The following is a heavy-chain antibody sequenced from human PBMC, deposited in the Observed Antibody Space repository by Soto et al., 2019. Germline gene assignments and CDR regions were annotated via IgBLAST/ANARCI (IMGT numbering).Heavy chain of an antibody. CDR3: ASSPPYCSGGSCYFSY. CDR2: ISAYNGNT. V-gene: IGHV1-18*01. D-gene: IGHD2-15*01. CDR1: GYTFTSYG. J-gene: IGHJ4*02. Sequence: GASVKVSCKASGYTFTSYGISWVRQAPGQGLEWMGWISAYNGNTNYAQKLQGRVTMTTDTSTSTAYMELRSLRSDDTAVYYCASSPPYCSGGSCYFSYWGRGTLVTVSS.